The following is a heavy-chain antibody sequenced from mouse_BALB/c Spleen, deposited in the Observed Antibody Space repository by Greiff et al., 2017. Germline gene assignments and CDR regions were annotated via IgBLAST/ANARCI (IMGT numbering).Heavy chain of an antibody. Sequence: VQLQQSGPELVKPGASVKMSCKASGYTFTSYVMHWVKQKPGQGLEWIGYINPYNDGTKYNEKFKGKATLTSDKSSSTAYMELSSLTSEDSAVYYCARGDYYGSSYVGAWFAYWGQGTLVTVSA. CDR3: ARGDYYGSSYVGAWFAY. V-gene: IGHV1-14*01. D-gene: IGHD1-1*01. J-gene: IGHJ3*01. CDR2: INPYNDGT. CDR1: GYTFTSYV.